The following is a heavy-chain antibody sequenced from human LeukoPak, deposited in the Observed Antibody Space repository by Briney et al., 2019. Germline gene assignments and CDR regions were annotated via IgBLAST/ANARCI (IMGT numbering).Heavy chain of an antibody. CDR3: ARDFPPGVIPVPAATDY. CDR2: ISSNGGST. J-gene: IGHJ4*02. CDR1: GFAFSSYA. V-gene: IGHV3-64*04. Sequence: GGSLRLSCSASGFAFSSYAMHWVRQAPGKGLEYVSAISSNGGSTYYADSVKGRFTISRDNSKNTLYLQMNSLSRDDTAVYYCARDFPPGVIPVPAATDYWGRGALVTVSS. D-gene: IGHD2-2*01.